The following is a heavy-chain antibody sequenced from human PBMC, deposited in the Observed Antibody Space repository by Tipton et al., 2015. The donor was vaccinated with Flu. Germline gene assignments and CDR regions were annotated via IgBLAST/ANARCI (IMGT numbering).Heavy chain of an antibody. V-gene: IGHV4-38-2*01. Sequence: TLSLTCSVSGDSIGNRYYWGWIRQPPGKGLEWIGNIHRSGSASYSPSLKSRVTMSVDTSKNQFSLKVSSVTTADTAIYYCASHSPPRISIPAPIDNWGQGTLVTVSS. CDR1: GDSIGNRYY. CDR2: IHRSGSA. D-gene: IGHD1-14*01. J-gene: IGHJ4*02. CDR3: ASHSPPRISIPAPIDN.